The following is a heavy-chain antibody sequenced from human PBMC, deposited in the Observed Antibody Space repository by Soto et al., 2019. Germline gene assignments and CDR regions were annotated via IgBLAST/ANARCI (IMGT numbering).Heavy chain of an antibody. CDR1: GFSFSTCA. CDR3: AKGLRGGYPGSRIFDF. CDR2: ISDSGGDT. D-gene: IGHD3-10*01. V-gene: IGHV3-23*01. J-gene: IGHJ4*02. Sequence: GGSLRLSCAASGFSFSTCAMNWVRQAPGKGLEWVSVISDSGGDTKFADSVKGRFTLSRDNSKNTLYLQMDSLSAEDSAIYYCAKGLRGGYPGSRIFDFWGQGTPVTVSS.